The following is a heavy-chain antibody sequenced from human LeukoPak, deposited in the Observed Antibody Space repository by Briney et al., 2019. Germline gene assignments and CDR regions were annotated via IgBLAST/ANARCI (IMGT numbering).Heavy chain of an antibody. V-gene: IGHV3-11*01. CDR2: ISSSGSTI. Sequence: GGSLRLSCAASGFTFSDYYMSWIRQAPGKGLEWVSYISSSGSTIYYADSVKGRFTISRDNAKNLLYLQMNSLRAEDTAVYYCARVSSSWYVYYYYYMDVWGKGTTVTISS. CDR3: ARVSSSWYVYYYYYMDV. D-gene: IGHD6-13*01. CDR1: GFTFSDYY. J-gene: IGHJ6*03.